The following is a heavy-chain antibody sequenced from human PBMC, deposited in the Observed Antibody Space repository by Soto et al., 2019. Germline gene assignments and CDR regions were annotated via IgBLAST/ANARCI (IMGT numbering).Heavy chain of an antibody. Sequence: QLQLLESGSGLVKPSQTLSLTCAVSGGSISSGIYAWSWIRQPPGKGLEWIGYIYHSGSTDYNPSLQSRVTISVDMSKNQFSLKLTSVTAADTAVYYCARSERPHGDYDGAFDLWGQGTVVTVSS. CDR3: ARSERPHGDYDGAFDL. D-gene: IGHD4-17*01. CDR2: IYHSGST. V-gene: IGHV4-30-2*01. CDR1: GGSISSGIYA. J-gene: IGHJ3*01.